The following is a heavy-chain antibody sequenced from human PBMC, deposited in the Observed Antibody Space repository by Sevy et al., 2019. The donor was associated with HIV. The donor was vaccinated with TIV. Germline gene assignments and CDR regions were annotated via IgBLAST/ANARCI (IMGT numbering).Heavy chain of an antibody. V-gene: IGHV3-53*01. J-gene: IGHJ3*02. CDR2: IYSAGST. CDR1: GFTVSSNY. CDR3: ASGRDKYYYDSSGYRDASDI. D-gene: IGHD3-22*01. Sequence: GGSLRLSCTASGFTVSSNYMSWVRQAPGKGLEWVSVIYSAGSTYYADSVKGRFTISRDNSKNTLYLQMNSLRAEDTAVYYCASGRDKYYYDSSGYRDASDIWGQGTMVTVSS.